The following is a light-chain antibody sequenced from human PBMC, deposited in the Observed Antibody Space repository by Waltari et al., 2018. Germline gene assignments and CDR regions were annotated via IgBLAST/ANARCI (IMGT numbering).Light chain of an antibody. CDR1: KSVFNDLNNKNY. J-gene: IGKJ4*01. Sequence: DIVVTQSPDSLHVSLGETATINCKSSKSVFNDLNNKNYLGWDQKKPGQPPRLLIYWASTRESGVPDRFTGSGSGTDFSLTISSLQAEDVAVYFCQQYSTTPITFGGGTRVE. CDR2: WAS. V-gene: IGKV4-1*01. CDR3: QQYSTTPIT.